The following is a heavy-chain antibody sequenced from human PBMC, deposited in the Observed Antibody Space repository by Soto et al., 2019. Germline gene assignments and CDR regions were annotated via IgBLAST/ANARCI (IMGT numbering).Heavy chain of an antibody. D-gene: IGHD6-19*01. CDR3: ATTKWQRRQWLVLHWFDP. J-gene: IGHJ5*02. V-gene: IGHV1-69*13. CDR1: GGTFSSYA. Sequence: SVEVCCKASGGTFSSYAISWVRHSPGQGLEWMGGIIPIFGTANYAQKFQGRVTITADESTSTAYMELSSLRSEDTAVYYCATTKWQRRQWLVLHWFDPWGQGTLVTVSS. CDR2: IIPIFGTA.